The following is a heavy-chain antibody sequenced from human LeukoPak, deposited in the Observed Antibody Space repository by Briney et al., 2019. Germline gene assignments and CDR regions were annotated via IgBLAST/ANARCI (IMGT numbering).Heavy chain of an antibody. V-gene: IGHV3-30*04. Sequence: GRSLSGSCAASGFTFSSYAMHWVGQAPGQGREWVAVISYDGSNKYYADSVKGRFTMSRDNSKNTLYLQMNSLRAEDTAVYYCATMTTADHGGYWGQGTLVTVSS. CDR3: ATMTTADHGGY. CDR1: GFTFSSYA. J-gene: IGHJ4*02. CDR2: ISYDGSNK. D-gene: IGHD4-17*01.